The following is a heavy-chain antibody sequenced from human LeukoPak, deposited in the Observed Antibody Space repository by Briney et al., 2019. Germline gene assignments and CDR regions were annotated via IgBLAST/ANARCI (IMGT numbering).Heavy chain of an antibody. J-gene: IGHJ4*02. CDR1: GYTFTGYY. Sequence: ASVKVSCKASGYTFTGYYMHWVRQAPGQGLEWMGWINTNTGNPTYAQGFTGRFVFSLDTSVSTAYLQISSLKAEDTAVYYCARRLGMVRGVILGYWGQGTLVTVSS. D-gene: IGHD3-10*01. CDR3: ARRLGMVRGVILGY. V-gene: IGHV7-4-1*02. CDR2: INTNTGNP.